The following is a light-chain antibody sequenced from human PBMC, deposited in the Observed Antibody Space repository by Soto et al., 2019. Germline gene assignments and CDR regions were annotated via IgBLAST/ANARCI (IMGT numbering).Light chain of an antibody. Sequence: EVVLTQSPVTLSLSPGERATLSCRASQSVSRKLAWYQHKPGQAPRLLIYDTSTRAADIPARFSGSGSGTDFTLTISRLEPEDFAVYFCQQYVSSPMYTFGQGTRLEIK. CDR2: DTS. CDR3: QQYVSSPMYT. J-gene: IGKJ5*01. V-gene: IGKV3-20*01. CDR1: QSVSRK.